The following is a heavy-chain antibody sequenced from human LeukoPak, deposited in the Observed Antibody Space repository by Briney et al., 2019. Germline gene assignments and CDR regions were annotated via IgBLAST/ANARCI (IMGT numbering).Heavy chain of an antibody. Sequence: GSLRLSCAASGFTFSSYAMSWVRRAPGKGLEWVANIKEDGNEKYYVDSVKGRFTISRDNAKNSAYLQMNSLRAEDTAVYYCARDLVSYSSSSHYFDYWGQGTLVTVSS. V-gene: IGHV3-7*01. CDR2: IKEDGNEK. D-gene: IGHD6-6*01. CDR3: ARDLVSYSSSSHYFDY. CDR1: GFTFSSYA. J-gene: IGHJ4*02.